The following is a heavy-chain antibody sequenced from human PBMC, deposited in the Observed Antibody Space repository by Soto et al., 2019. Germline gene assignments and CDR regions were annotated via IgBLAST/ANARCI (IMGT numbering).Heavy chain of an antibody. Sequence: QVQLQESGPGLVKPSQTLSLTCTVSGGSISSGGYYWSWIRQHPGKGLEWIGYIYYSGSTYYNPSLKSRVTISVETSKNQFSLKMSSVTAADTAVYYCARSPYYDFWSGYDAMGGNNWFDPWGQGTLVTVSS. CDR3: ARSPYYDFWSGYDAMGGNNWFDP. V-gene: IGHV4-31*03. CDR1: GGSISSGGYY. D-gene: IGHD3-3*01. J-gene: IGHJ5*02. CDR2: IYYSGST.